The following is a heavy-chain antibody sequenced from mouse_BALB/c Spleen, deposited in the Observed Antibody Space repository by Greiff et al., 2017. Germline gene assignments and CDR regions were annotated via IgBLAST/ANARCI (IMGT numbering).Heavy chain of an antibody. CDR2: IDPANGNT. J-gene: IGHJ2*01. CDR1: GFNIKDTY. CDR3: ARWADGYYELFDY. Sequence: EVQLQQSGAELVKPGASVKLSCTASGFNIKDTYMHWVKQRPEQGLEWIGRIDPANGNTKYDPKFQGKATITADTSSNTAYLQLSSLTSEDTAVYYCARWADGYYELFDYWGQGTTLTVSS. V-gene: IGHV14-3*02. D-gene: IGHD2-3*01.